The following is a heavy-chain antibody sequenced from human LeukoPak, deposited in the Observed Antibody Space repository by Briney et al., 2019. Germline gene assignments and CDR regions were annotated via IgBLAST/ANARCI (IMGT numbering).Heavy chain of an antibody. D-gene: IGHD1-26*01. J-gene: IGHJ4*02. Sequence: GGSLRLSCAGSGFTFSAYNLDWVRQAPGKGLEWVAFITSTSSTIYYADSVKGRFTISRDNGKNSLYLQINSLRAEDTAVYYCARDSGVVGALDSWGQGTLVTVSS. CDR3: ARDSGVVGALDS. CDR2: ITSTSSTI. V-gene: IGHV3-48*04. CDR1: GFTFSAYN.